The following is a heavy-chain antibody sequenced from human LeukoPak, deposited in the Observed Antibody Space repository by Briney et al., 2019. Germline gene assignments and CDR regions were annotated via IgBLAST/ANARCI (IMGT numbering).Heavy chain of an antibody. CDR1: GGSFSAYY. CDR3: ASSDPFSSTWNPAYSFDY. J-gene: IGHJ4*02. V-gene: IGHV4-34*01. Sequence: SETLSLTCAVYGGSFSAYYWSWIRQPPGEGLEWIGDINQSGRNNYNPSLKGRVIISVDTSKNQFSLTLLSVTAADTAVYYCASSDPFSSTWNPAYSFDYWDQGTLVTVSS. CDR2: INQSGRN. D-gene: IGHD6-13*01.